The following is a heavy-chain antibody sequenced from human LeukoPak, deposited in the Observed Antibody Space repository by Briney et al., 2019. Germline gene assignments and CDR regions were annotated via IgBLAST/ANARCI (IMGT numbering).Heavy chain of an antibody. V-gene: IGHV4-4*07. J-gene: IGHJ4*02. Sequence: SETLSLTCTVSGGSISSYYWSWIRQPAGKGLEWIGRIYTSGSTNYNPSLKSRVTMSVDTSKNQFSLKLSSVTAADTAVYYCARDPDYYDSSGYYSDYWGQGTLVTVSS. CDR1: GGSISSYY. D-gene: IGHD3-22*01. CDR3: ARDPDYYDSSGYYSDY. CDR2: IYTSGST.